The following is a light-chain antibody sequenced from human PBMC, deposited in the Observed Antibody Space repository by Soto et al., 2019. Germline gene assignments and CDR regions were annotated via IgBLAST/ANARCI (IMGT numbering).Light chain of an antibody. CDR2: DAS. Sequence: DIVLTQSPGTLSSSPGERATLSCMASLSVSSYLAWYQQKPGQAPRLLIYDASHRATGVPARFSGSGSGTDFTLTISGLEPEDFAVYYCQQRSVWPITFGQGTRLEIK. V-gene: IGKV3-11*01. CDR1: LSVSSY. J-gene: IGKJ5*01. CDR3: QQRSVWPIT.